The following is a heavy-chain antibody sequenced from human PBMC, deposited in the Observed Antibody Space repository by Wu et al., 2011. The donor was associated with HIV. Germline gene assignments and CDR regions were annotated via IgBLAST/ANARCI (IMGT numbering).Heavy chain of an antibody. CDR1: GYSFTVYY. CDR3: ARVTTGIPYY. J-gene: IGHJ4*02. V-gene: IGHV1-2*02. D-gene: IGHD2-21*02. Sequence: LVQSGAEVKKPGASVKVSCKASGYSFTVYYMHWVRQAPGQGLEWVGWIYPNSGGTKYAQKFQGRVTMTRDTSISTAYMELSRLTSDDTAVYYCARVTTGIPYYWGQGTLVTVSS. CDR2: IYPNSGGT.